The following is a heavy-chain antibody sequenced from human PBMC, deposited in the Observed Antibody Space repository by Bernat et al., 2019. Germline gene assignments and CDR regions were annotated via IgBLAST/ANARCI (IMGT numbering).Heavy chain of an antibody. CDR3: ARGGLGSSYYWGN. J-gene: IGHJ4*02. D-gene: IGHD1-26*01. CDR2: IKQAGSDN. V-gene: IGHV3-7*01. CDR1: GFTFSSHW. Sequence: EVQLVESGGGLVQPGGSLRLSCAASGFTFSSHWMTWVRQAPGKGLEWVANIKQAGSDNYYVDSVKGRFTSSRDNATNSLYLQMNSLRAEDTAVYYCARGGLGSSYYWGNWGQGTLVTISS.